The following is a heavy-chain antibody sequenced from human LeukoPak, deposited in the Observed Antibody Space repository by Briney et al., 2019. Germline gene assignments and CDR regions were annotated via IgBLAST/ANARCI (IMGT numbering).Heavy chain of an antibody. CDR3: AKHSYRVDSFTDY. J-gene: IGHJ4*02. Sequence: PGGSLRLSCSASGFTFINYAMSWVRQAPGKGLEWVSGISGPGGSTYYADSVKGRFTISRDNSKNTLYLQMNSLRAEDTAVYYCAKHSYRVDSFTDYWGQGTLVTVSS. D-gene: IGHD5-12*01. V-gene: IGHV3-23*01. CDR2: ISGPGGST. CDR1: GFTFINYA.